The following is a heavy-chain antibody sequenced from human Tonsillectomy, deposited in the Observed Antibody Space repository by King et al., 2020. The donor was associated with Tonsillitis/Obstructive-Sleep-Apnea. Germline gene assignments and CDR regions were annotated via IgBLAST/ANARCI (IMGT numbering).Heavy chain of an antibody. Sequence: VQLQESGPGLVKPSETLSLTCTVSGGSISSYYWSWIRQPPGKGLEWIGYLYYSWSAHYNPSHNSRVAMSVDRPKTHFSLKLSSVTAADTAVYYWARDMVLEAGGDAFDIWGQGTMVTVSS. CDR1: GGSISSYY. V-gene: IGHV4-59*01. D-gene: IGHD2-8*01. J-gene: IGHJ3*02. CDR2: LYYSWSA. CDR3: ARDMVLEAGGDAFDI.